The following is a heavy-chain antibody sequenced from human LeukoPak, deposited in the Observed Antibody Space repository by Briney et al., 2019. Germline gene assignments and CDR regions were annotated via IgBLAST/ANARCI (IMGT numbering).Heavy chain of an antibody. CDR3: ARARARSDSGYYINWFDP. CDR2: IYYSGST. D-gene: IGHD3-22*01. V-gene: IGHV4-59*12. J-gene: IGHJ5*02. CDR1: GGSISSYY. Sequence: SETLSLTCTVSGGSISSYYWSWIRQPPGKGLEWIGYIYYSGSTNYNPSLKSRVTMSVDTSKNQFSLKLSSVTAADTAVYYCARARARSDSGYYINWFDPWGQGTLVTVSS.